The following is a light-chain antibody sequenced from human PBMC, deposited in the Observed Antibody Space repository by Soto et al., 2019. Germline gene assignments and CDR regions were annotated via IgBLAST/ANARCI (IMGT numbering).Light chain of an antibody. CDR1: TSNIGSNL. V-gene: IGLV1-47*02. CDR2: NDN. J-gene: IGLJ2*01. Sequence: QSVLAQPPSASGTPGQRVTISCSGSTSNIGSNLASWYQQLPGSAPKLLIYNDNERPSGVPDRFSGSESGTSASLGISGLRSEDEAHYFCAVWDDSLSGVVFGGGTQLTVL. CDR3: AVWDDSLSGVV.